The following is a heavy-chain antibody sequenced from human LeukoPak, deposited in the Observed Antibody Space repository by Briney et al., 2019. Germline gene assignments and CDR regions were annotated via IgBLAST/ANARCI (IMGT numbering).Heavy chain of an antibody. CDR1: GGSISSYY. D-gene: IGHD1-1*01. V-gene: IGHV4-59*01. J-gene: IGHJ4*02. Sequence: SETLTLTCTVSGGSISSYYWRWIRQPPGKGLEWIGYIYYSGSTNYNPSLKSRVTISVDTSKNQFSLKLSSVTAADTAVYYCARIPYNWNDGYYFDYWGEGTLVTVSS. CDR2: IYYSGST. CDR3: ARIPYNWNDGYYFDY.